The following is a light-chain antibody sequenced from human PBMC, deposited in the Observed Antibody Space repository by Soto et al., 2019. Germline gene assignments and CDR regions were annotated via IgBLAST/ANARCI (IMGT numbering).Light chain of an antibody. CDR2: GAS. J-gene: IGKJ1*01. Sequence: ETVMTQSPATLSVSPGERATLSCRASQSVYNNLAWYQQKPGQAPRLLIYGASTRATGIPARFSGSGSGTDFTLTISSLQSEDFAVYYCLQYQNWPPWTFDQGTQVEIK. CDR1: QSVYNN. CDR3: LQYQNWPPWT. V-gene: IGKV3-15*01.